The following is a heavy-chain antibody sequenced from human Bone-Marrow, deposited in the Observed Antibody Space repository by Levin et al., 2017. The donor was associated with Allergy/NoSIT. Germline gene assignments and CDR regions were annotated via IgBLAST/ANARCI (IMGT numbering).Heavy chain of an antibody. J-gene: IGHJ4*02. CDR3: ARHDYGDNFFDY. D-gene: IGHD4-17*01. CDR2: ISTSGDTK. Sequence: GGSLRLSCSGSEFIFSSYTMTWVRQAPGKGLEWISDISTSGDTKNYADSVKGRFTVSRDDAKNSLFLQMNSLRDEDTAVYYCARHDYGDNFFDYWGQGTLVTVSS. CDR1: EFIFSSYT. V-gene: IGHV3-48*02.